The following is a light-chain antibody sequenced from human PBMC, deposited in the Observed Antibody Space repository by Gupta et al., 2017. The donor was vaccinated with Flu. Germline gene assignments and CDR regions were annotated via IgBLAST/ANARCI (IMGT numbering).Light chain of an antibody. J-gene: IGLJ2*01. V-gene: IGLV1-44*01. CDR3: AAWDDSLNGVV. Sequence: QSLLTQPPSASGTPGPRVTIPCSGSSSNIGSNTVNWYQQLPGTAPKLLIYSNNQRPSGVPDRFSGSKSGTSASLATSGLQSEDEADYYCAAWDDSLNGVVFGGGTKLTVL. CDR2: SNN. CDR1: SSNIGSNT.